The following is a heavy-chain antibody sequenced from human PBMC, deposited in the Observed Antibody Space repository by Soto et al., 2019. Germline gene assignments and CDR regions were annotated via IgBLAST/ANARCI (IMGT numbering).Heavy chain of an antibody. Sequence: QVQLVQSGSEVRRPGSSVKVSCKASGGSFSNSAIAWVRQAPGQGLEWLGMIIPIFTTTNYAQKFQGRVTISADKSTSTVYMELSSLRSEDTAVYYCARAPYSNYNYYYDGMDVWGQGTTVTVSS. CDR3: ARAPYSNYNYYYDGMDV. J-gene: IGHJ6*02. CDR1: GGSFSNSA. CDR2: IIPIFTTT. D-gene: IGHD4-4*01. V-gene: IGHV1-69*06.